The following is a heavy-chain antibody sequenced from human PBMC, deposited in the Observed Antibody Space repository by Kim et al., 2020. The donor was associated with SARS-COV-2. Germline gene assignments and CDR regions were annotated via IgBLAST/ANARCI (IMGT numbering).Heavy chain of an antibody. CDR2: IYYSGST. CDR3: ARQALGLSVTHFDY. CDR1: GASINNYY. J-gene: IGHJ4*02. Sequence: SETLSLTCTVSGASINNYYWSWIRQPPGKGLEWIGNIYYSGSTNYNPSLKSRVIVSGDSSKNQFSLKLSSVTAADTAVYYCARQALGLSVTHFDYWGQGTLVTVSS. D-gene: IGHD3-16*01. V-gene: IGHV4-59*08.